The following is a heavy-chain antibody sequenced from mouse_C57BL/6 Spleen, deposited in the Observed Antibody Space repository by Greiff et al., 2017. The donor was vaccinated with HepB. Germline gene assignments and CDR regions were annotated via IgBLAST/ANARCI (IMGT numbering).Heavy chain of an antibody. V-gene: IGHV3-6*01. Sequence: EVKLQESGPGLVKPSQSLSLTCSVTGYSITSGYYWNWIRQFPGNKLEWMGYISYDGSNNYNPSLKNRISITRDTSKNQFFLKLNSVTTEDTATYYCAREGGGSYYASAYWGQGTLVTVSA. CDR2: ISYDGSN. J-gene: IGHJ3*01. CDR3: AREGGGSYYASAY. CDR1: GYSITSGYY. D-gene: IGHD2-10*01.